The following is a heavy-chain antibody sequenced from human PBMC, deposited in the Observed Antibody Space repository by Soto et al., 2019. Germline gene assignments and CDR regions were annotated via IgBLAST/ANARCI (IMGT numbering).Heavy chain of an antibody. CDR2: ISGSGGST. Sequence: EVQLLESGGGLVQPGGSLRLSCAASGFTFSSYAMSWVRQAPGKGLEWVSAISGSGGSTYYADSVKGRFTISRDNSKNTLYLQMNSLRAEDTAVYYCAKAIVNYCSSTSSCWFDPWGQGTLVTVSS. CDR1: GFTFSSYA. CDR3: AKAIVNYCSSTSSCWFDP. V-gene: IGHV3-23*01. D-gene: IGHD2-2*01. J-gene: IGHJ5*02.